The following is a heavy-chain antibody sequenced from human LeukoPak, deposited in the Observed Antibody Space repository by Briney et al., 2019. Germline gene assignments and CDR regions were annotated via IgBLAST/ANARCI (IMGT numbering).Heavy chain of an antibody. V-gene: IGHV4-59*01. J-gene: IGHJ4*02. CDR1: GGSISSYY. CDR2: IYYSGST. Sequence: SETLSLTCTVSGGSISSYYWSWIRQPPGKGLEWIGYIYYSGSTYYNPSLKSRVTISVDTSKNQFSLKLSSVTAADTAVYYCASLYYGSGSFDYWGQGTLVTVSS. D-gene: IGHD3-10*01. CDR3: ASLYYGSGSFDY.